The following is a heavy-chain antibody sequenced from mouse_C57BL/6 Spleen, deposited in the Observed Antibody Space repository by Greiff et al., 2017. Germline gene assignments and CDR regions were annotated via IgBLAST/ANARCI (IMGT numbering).Heavy chain of an antibody. J-gene: IGHJ3*01. CDR3: ARKNYGSRQAWVAY. Sequence: VQLQQSGPELVKPGASVKIPCKASGYTFTDYNMAWVQQSHGKSLEWIGDINPNNGGTIYNQKFKGKGTLTVDKSSSTAYMELRSLTSEDTAVYYCARKNYGSRQAWVAYWGQGTLVTVSA. D-gene: IGHD1-1*01. CDR2: INPNNGGT. CDR1: GYTFTDYN. V-gene: IGHV1-18*01.